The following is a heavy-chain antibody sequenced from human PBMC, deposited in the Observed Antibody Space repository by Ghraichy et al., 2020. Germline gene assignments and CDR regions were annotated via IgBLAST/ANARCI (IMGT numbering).Heavy chain of an antibody. J-gene: IGHJ3*02. D-gene: IGHD5-24*01. CDR3: VREWLIGAFDI. CDR2: ISSDSGNI. Sequence: GGSLRLSCAASGYTFSDYGMNWVRQAPGKGLKWVSYISSDSGNIYYADSVKGRFTISRDNAKNSLFLQMNGLRVEDTAVYYCVREWLIGAFDIWGQGTMVTVSS. CDR1: GYTFSDYG. V-gene: IGHV3-48*01.